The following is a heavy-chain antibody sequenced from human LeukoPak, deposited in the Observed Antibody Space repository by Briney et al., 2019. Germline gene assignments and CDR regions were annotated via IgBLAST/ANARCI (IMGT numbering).Heavy chain of an antibody. V-gene: IGHV4-34*01. CDR2: INHSGST. D-gene: IGHD3-22*01. CDR3: ARGYYDSSGYDY. J-gene: IGHJ4*02. Sequence: KASETLSLTCAVYGGSFSDYYWSWIRQPPGKGLEWIGEINHSGSTNYNPSLKSRVTISVDTSKNQFSLKLSSVTAADTAVYYCARGYYDSSGYDYWGQGTLVTVSS. CDR1: GGSFSDYY.